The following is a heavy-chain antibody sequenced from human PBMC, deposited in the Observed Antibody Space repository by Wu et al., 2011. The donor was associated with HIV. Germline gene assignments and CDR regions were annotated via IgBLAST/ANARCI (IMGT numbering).Heavy chain of an antibody. V-gene: IGHV1-18*01. D-gene: IGHD2-15*01. Sequence: QVQLVQSGAEVKKPGASVKVSCKASGYTFTSYGISWVRQAPGQGLEWMGWISAYNGNTNYAQKLQGRVTMTTDTSTSTAYMELRSLRSDDTAVYYCARAEGLYCSGGSCYSGWSQYNWFDPWGQGTLVTVSS. CDR1: GYTFTSYG. CDR2: ISAYNGNT. CDR3: ARAEGLYCSGGSCYSGWSQYNWFDP. J-gene: IGHJ5*02.